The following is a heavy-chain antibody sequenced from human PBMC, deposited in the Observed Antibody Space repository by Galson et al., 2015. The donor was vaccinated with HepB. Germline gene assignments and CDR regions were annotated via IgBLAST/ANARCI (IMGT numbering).Heavy chain of an antibody. Sequence: CAISGDSVSSNRAAWTWIRQSPSRGLEWLGRTYYRSKWYFDYAVSVKSRITVNPDTSKNQFSLQLNSLTPEDTAVYYCARGQRLGELWLKSDAFDVWGQGTVVTVSS. D-gene: IGHD3-16*01. CDR1: GDSVSSNRAA. J-gene: IGHJ3*01. CDR2: TYYRSKWYF. V-gene: IGHV6-1*01. CDR3: ARGQRLGELWLKSDAFDV.